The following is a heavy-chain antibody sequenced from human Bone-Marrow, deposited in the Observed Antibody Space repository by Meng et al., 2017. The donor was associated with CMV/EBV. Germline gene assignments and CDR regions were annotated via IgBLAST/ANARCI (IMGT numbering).Heavy chain of an antibody. CDR1: GGSFSGYY. V-gene: IGHV4-34*01. Sequence: SETLSLTCAVYGGSFSGYYWSWIRQPPGKGLEWIGEINHSGSTNYNPSLKSRVTISVDTSKNQFSLKLSSVTAADTAVYYCARYPRDYGDYMDYWGQGPLVPVSS. CDR3: ARYPRDYGDYMDY. CDR2: INHSGST. D-gene: IGHD4-17*01. J-gene: IGHJ4*02.